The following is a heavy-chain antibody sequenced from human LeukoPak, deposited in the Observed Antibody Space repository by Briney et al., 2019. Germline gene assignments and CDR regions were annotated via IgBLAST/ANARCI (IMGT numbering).Heavy chain of an antibody. D-gene: IGHD3-22*01. J-gene: IGHJ4*02. V-gene: IGHV3-43*02. CDR1: GFTLDDYA. CDR2: IIGGGDST. Sequence: VGSLRHSCAAPGFTLDDYAMHCVRQAPRKGLECVALIIGGGDSTYYADSVKGPFTISRDNSKNSLYLQMNSLTNEDTALYYCTKSTMTLRFDYWGQGTLVTVSS. CDR3: TKSTMTLRFDY.